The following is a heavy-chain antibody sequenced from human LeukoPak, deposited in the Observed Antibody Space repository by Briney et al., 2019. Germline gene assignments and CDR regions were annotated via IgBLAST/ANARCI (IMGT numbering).Heavy chain of an antibody. CDR3: ALLWYDSSGYDY. J-gene: IGHJ4*02. Sequence: ASVKVSCKASGYTFTTYAMNWVRQAPGQGLEWMGIINPSGGSTSYAQKFQGRVTMTRDTSTSTVYMELSSLRSEDTAVYYCALLWYDSSGYDYWGQGTLVTVSS. CDR2: INPSGGST. CDR1: GYTFTTYA. V-gene: IGHV1-46*01. D-gene: IGHD3-22*01.